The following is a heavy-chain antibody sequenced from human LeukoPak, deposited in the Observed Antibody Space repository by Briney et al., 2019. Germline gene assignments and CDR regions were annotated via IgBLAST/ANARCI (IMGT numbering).Heavy chain of an antibody. Sequence: GGSLRLSCAASGFTFSSYAMSWVRQAPGKGLEWVSAISGSGGSTYYADSVKGRFTISRDNSKNTVYLQMNSLRAEDTALYYCSKEGSDDYYFDYWGQGTLLTVSS. CDR2: ISGSGGST. CDR3: SKEGSDDYYFDY. V-gene: IGHV3-23*01. D-gene: IGHD2-21*02. J-gene: IGHJ4*02. CDR1: GFTFSSYA.